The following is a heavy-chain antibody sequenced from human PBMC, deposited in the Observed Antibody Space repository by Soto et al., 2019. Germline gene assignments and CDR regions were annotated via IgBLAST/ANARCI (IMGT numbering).Heavy chain of an antibody. CDR3: VRASTLDY. Sequence: QLQLQESGPGLVKSPETLSLTCSVSGATINRGSYYLGWVRQPPGKGLEWIGSIYYSGNAYYSPSLKNRVTISVDTSKNQFSLKVTSVTSAETAVYYCVRASTLDYWGQGILVTVSS. CDR2: IYYSGNA. CDR1: GATINRGSYY. J-gene: IGHJ4*02. V-gene: IGHV4-39*01.